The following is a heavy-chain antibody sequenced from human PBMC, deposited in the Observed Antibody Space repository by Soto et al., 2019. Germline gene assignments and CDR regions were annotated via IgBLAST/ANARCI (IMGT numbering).Heavy chain of an antibody. J-gene: IGHJ4*02. CDR1: GFTFSSYE. CDR3: AGEKVGASYFDY. CDR2: ISNSGSPI. V-gene: IGHV3-48*03. Sequence: GGSLRLSCAASGFTFSSYEMNWVRQAPGKGLEWVSYISNSGSPIYYADSVKGRFTISRDNAKNSLYLQMNSLRAEDTAVYYCAGEKVGASYFDYWGQGTLVTVSS. D-gene: IGHD1-26*01.